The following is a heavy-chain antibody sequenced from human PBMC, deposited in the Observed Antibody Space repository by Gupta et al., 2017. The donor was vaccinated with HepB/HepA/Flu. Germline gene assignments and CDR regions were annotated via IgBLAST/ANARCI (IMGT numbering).Heavy chain of an antibody. CDR2: IIPIFGTA. CDR3: ARSAGIVVVPADNYYDYRDG. V-gene: IGHV1-69*06. D-gene: IGHD2-2*01. CDR1: GGTFSSYA. J-gene: IGHJ6*03. Sequence: QVQLVQSGAEVKKPGSSVKVSCKASGGTFSSYAISWVRQAPGQGLEWMGGIIPIFGTANYAQKFQARVTITEDKSTSTAYMELSSLRSEDTAVYYCARSAGIVVVPADNYYDYRDGWGKGTTGTVS.